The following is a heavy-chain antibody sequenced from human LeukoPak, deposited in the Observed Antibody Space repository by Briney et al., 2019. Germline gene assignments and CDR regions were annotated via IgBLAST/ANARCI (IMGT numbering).Heavy chain of an antibody. J-gene: IGHJ6*03. V-gene: IGHV1-69*05. Sequence: GASVKVSCKASGGTSSSYAISWVRQAPGQGLEWMGGIIPIFGTANYAQKFQGRVTITTDESTSTAYMELSSLRSEDTAVYYCASLQRGIAARRGVYYYYYMDVWGKGTTVTVSS. CDR3: ASLQRGIAARRGVYYYYYMDV. D-gene: IGHD6-6*01. CDR1: GGTSSSYA. CDR2: IIPIFGTA.